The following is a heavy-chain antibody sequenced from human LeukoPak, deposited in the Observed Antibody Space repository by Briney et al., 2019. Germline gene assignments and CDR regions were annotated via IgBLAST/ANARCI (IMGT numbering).Heavy chain of an antibody. CDR2: ISGSGGST. V-gene: IGHV3-23*01. D-gene: IGHD3-16*01. J-gene: IGHJ4*02. Sequence: GGSLRLSCAASGFTFNSYEMNWVRQAPGKGLEWVSAISGSGGSTDYVDSVKGRFTISRDNSKNTLYLQMNSLRADDTAVYYCAKQMSTVTFTPFDYWGQGTLVTVSS. CDR1: GFTFNSYE. CDR3: AKQMSTVTFTPFDY.